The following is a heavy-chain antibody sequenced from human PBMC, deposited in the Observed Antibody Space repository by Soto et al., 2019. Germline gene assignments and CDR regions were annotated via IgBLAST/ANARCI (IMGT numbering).Heavy chain of an antibody. J-gene: IGHJ3*02. CDR1: GFTFSNAW. V-gene: IGHV3-15*01. CDR2: IKSIADGGTT. CDR3: HTPHGRNAFDI. Sequence: LRLSCATSGFTFSNAWMAWVRQAPGKGLEWVGRIKSIADGGTTNYAAPVKGRFSISRHDSENTLYLQMISLRVKDTGIYYCHTPHGRNAFDIWGPGTVVTVSS. D-gene: IGHD2-8*01.